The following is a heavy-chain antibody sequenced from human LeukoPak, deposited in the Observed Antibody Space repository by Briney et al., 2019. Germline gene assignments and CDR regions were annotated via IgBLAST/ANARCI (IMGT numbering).Heavy chain of an antibody. J-gene: IGHJ4*02. D-gene: IGHD3-10*01. V-gene: IGHV4-4*07. CDR1: SGSVTSYY. CDR2: IYNSGNT. Sequence: SETLSLTCTVSSGSVTSYYWNWIRQPAGKGLEWVGRIYNSGNTWYNPSLQGRVSMSIDTSKNQFSLSLASVTAADAAVYYCARDIGNYYGSVYHYYFDFWGQGIVVSVSS. CDR3: ARDIGNYYGSVYHYYFDF.